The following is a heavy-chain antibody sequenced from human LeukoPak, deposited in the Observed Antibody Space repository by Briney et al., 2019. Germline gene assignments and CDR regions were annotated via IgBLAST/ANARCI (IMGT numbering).Heavy chain of an antibody. D-gene: IGHD7-27*01. Sequence: PSETLSLTCAVSGGSISSSNWWSWVRQPPGKGLEWIGEIYHSGSTNYNPSLKSRVTISVDTSKNQFSLKLSSVTAADTAVYYCARAPKLGYFDYWGQGTLVTVSS. V-gene: IGHV4-4*02. J-gene: IGHJ4*02. CDR1: GGSISSSNW. CDR2: IYHSGST. CDR3: ARAPKLGYFDY.